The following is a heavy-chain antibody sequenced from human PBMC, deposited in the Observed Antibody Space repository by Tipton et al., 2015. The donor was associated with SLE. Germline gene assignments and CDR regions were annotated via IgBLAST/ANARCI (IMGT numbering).Heavy chain of an antibody. CDR3: ATRGSSSWYFFDY. D-gene: IGHD6-13*01. J-gene: IGHJ4*02. V-gene: IGHV4-34*01. CDR2: ISHTGST. Sequence: TLSLTCAVYGGSISAYYWSWIRQPPGKGLEWIGEISHTGSTNFNPSLKSRVAISADTSKRQFSLKLSSVTAADTAVYYCATRGSSSWYFFDYWGQGTLVTGSS. CDR1: GGSISAYY.